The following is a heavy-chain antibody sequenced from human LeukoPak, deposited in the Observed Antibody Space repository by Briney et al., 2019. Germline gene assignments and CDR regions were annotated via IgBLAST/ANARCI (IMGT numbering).Heavy chain of an antibody. D-gene: IGHD2-2*01. V-gene: IGHV1-2*02. CDR3: ARAERTVSGLDV. Sequence: ASVKVSCKASGYTLTAYYIHWVRQAPGQGLEWMGWMNPHSGGTNYAQKFRARVSVTTDTTINTAYLELTGLTSDDTALYYCARAERTVSGLDVWGQGTTVTVSS. CDR1: GYTLTAYY. CDR2: MNPHSGGT. J-gene: IGHJ6*02.